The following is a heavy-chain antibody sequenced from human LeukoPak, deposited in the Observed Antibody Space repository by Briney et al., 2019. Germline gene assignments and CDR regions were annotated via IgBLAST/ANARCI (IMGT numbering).Heavy chain of an antibody. CDR2: INHSGST. Sequence: SETLSLTCAVYGGSFRGYYWSWIRQPPGKGLEWIGEINHSGSTNYNPSLKRRVTISVDTSKNQFSLKLSSVTAADTAVYYCARGPKISGSYGYSLPKVGGYYGMDVWGQGTTVTVSS. J-gene: IGHJ6*02. CDR1: GGSFRGYY. D-gene: IGHD5-18*01. V-gene: IGHV4-34*01. CDR3: ARGPKISGSYGYSLPKVGGYYGMDV.